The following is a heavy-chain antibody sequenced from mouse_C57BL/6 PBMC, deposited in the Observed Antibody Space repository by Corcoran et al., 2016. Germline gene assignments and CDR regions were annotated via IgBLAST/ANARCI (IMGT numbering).Heavy chain of an antibody. CDR3: ARFYSNYVFDY. V-gene: IGHV9-3*01. J-gene: IGHJ2*01. Sequence: QIQLVQSGPELKKPGETVKISCKASGYTFTTYGMSWVKQAPGKGLKRMGWINTYSGVPTYADDFKGRFAFSLETSASTAYLQINNLKNEDTATYFCARFYSNYVFDYWGQGTTLTVSS. CDR1: GYTFTTYG. D-gene: IGHD2-5*01. CDR2: INTYSGVP.